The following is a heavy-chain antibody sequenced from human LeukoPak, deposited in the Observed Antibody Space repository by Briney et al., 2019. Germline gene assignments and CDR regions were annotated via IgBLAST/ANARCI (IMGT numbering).Heavy chain of an antibody. D-gene: IGHD3-9*01. J-gene: IGHJ4*02. Sequence: SETLSLTCAVYGGSFSGYYWSWIRQPPGKGLEWIGEINHSGSTNYNPPLKSRVTISVDTSKNQFSLKLSSVTAADTAVYYCARHKGILTIFDYWGQGTLVTVSS. CDR3: ARHKGILTIFDY. CDR1: GGSFSGYY. V-gene: IGHV4-34*01. CDR2: INHSGST.